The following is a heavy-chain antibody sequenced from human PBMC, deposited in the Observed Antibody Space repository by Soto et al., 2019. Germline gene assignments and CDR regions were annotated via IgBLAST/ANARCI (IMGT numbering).Heavy chain of an antibody. Sequence: GGSLRLSCAASGFTFSSYGMHWVRQAPGKGLEWVAVISYDGSNKYYADSVKGRFTISRDNSKNTLYLQMNSLRAEDTAVYYCAKCYYDSSDPDYYGMDVWGQGTTVTVSS. V-gene: IGHV3-30*18. D-gene: IGHD3-22*01. CDR3: AKCYYDSSDPDYYGMDV. CDR1: GFTFSSYG. J-gene: IGHJ6*02. CDR2: ISYDGSNK.